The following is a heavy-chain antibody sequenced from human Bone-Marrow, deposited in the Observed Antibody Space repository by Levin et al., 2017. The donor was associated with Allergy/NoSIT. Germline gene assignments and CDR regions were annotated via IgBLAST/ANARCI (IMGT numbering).Heavy chain of an antibody. J-gene: IGHJ3*02. D-gene: IGHD3-16*02. CDR3: ARGGIYMRRHDYVWGSYRCDAFDI. CDR1: GGSFSGYY. Sequence: SETLSLTCAVYGGSFSGYYWSWIRQPPGKGLEWIGEINHSGSTHYNPSLKSRVNISVDTSKNQFSLKLSSVTAADTAVYYCARGGIYMRRHDYVWGSYRCDAFDIWGQGTMVTVSS. CDR2: INHSGST. V-gene: IGHV4-34*01.